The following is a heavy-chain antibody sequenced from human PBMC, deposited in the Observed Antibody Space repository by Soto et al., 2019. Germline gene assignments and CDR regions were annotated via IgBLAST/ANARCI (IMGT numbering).Heavy chain of an antibody. CDR2: IYYSGST. J-gene: IGHJ6*02. V-gene: IGHV4-31*03. Sequence: PSETLSLTCTVSGSSISSGGYYWSWIRQHPGKGLEWTGYIYYSGSTYYNPSLKSRVTISVDTSKNQFSLKLSSVTAADTAVYYCARDSSSYGNPGYYGMDVWGQGTTVTVSS. D-gene: IGHD5-18*01. CDR3: ARDSSSYGNPGYYGMDV. CDR1: GSSISSGGYY.